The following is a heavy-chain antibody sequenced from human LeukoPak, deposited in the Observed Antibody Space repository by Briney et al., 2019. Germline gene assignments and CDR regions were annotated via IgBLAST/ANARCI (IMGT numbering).Heavy chain of an antibody. CDR1: GFTFSSYA. J-gene: IGHJ4*02. D-gene: IGHD3-10*01. CDR3: AKGGHYSSFDY. V-gene: IGHV3-23*01. Sequence: GGSLRLSCAASGFTFSSYAMNWVRQAPGRGLEWVSGISGNTENTYYADSVKGRFTISRDNPKNTVYLQMTSLGAEDTAVYYCAKGGHYSSFDYWGQGTLVTVSS. CDR2: ISGNTENT.